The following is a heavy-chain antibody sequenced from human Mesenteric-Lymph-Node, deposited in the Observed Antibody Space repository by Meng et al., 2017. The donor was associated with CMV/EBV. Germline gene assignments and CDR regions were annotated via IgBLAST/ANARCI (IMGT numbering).Heavy chain of an antibody. V-gene: IGHV1-69*02. CDR2: IIPILHGA. D-gene: IGHD2/OR15-2a*01. CDR1: GGTFSTYS. CDR3: ARKIVLHRGDAFDI. J-gene: IGHJ3*02. Sequence: SVKVSCKTSGGTFSTYSISWVRQAPGQGLEWMGRIIPILHGADYAQKFQGRVTITADRSTTTAYMELSSLRSEDTAVYYCARKIVLHRGDAFDIWGQGTMVTVSS.